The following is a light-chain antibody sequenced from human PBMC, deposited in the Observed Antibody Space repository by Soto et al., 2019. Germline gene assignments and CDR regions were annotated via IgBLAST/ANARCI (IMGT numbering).Light chain of an antibody. CDR1: QFVGTN. V-gene: IGKV3-15*01. Sequence: EVVMTQSPATLSVSPVKIATLACRATQFVGTNLAWYQQKPGQAPRILIYSASTRATVIPARFSGSGSGTECTLTISSLQSEDSAVYYYQQCNTWPALTFGGGTKVVTK. CDR2: SAS. CDR3: QQCNTWPALT. J-gene: IGKJ4*01.